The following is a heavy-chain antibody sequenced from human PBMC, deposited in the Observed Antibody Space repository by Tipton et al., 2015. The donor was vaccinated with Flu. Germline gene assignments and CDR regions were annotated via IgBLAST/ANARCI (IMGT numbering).Heavy chain of an antibody. Sequence: TLSLTCSVSGGSVDSTTYYWGWIRQPAGKGLEWIGRIYTSGSTNYNPSLKSRVTMSVDTSKNQFSLKLTSVSAADTAVYYCAKSGSYLEYLQHWGQGTLVTVSS. J-gene: IGHJ1*01. CDR3: AKSGSYLEYLQH. D-gene: IGHD1-26*01. CDR1: GGSVDSTTYY. V-gene: IGHV4-61*02. CDR2: IYTSGST.